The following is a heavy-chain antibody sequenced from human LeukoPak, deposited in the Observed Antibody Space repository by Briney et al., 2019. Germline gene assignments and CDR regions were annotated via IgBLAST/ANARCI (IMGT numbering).Heavy chain of an antibody. V-gene: IGHV6-1*01. CDR1: VDSVSSNSAA. Sequence: SQTLSLTCAISVDSVSSNSAAWNWIRQSPSRGLEWMGRTYYRSKWYNDYAVSVRSRITINPDTSKNQFSLQPNSVTPEDTAVYYCARDRASRGWYDYWGRGTLVTVSS. D-gene: IGHD6-19*01. J-gene: IGHJ4*02. CDR3: ARDRASRGWYDY. CDR2: TYYRSKWYN.